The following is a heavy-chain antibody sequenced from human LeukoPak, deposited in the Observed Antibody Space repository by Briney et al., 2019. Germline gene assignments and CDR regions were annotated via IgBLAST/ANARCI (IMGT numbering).Heavy chain of an antibody. Sequence: AGSLRLSCTASGFTTHYWLNWDRQSPGTGQGGAANSGRDGRGQHYVASVEGRFTISRDSAKNPLALQMHSLRAEDTAVYYCTGGSDKVLSGEYYYYMDVWGTGTTVTVSS. D-gene: IGHD2/OR15-2a*01. CDR3: TGGSDKVLSGEYYYYMDV. CDR2: SGRDGRGQ. V-gene: IGHV3-7*01. J-gene: IGHJ6*03. CDR1: GFTTHYW.